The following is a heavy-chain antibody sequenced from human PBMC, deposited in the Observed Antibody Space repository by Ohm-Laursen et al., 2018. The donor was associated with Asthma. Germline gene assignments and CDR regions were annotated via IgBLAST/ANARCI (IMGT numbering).Heavy chain of an antibody. D-gene: IGHD2-15*01. V-gene: IGHV3-33*01. J-gene: IGHJ5*02. CDR1: GFTFSSYG. CDR2: IWYDGSNK. CDR3: ARGRWVVAATGDWFDP. Sequence: SLRLSCSAPGFTFSSYGMHWVRQAPGKGLEWVAVIWYDGSNKYYADSVKGRFTISRDNSKNTLYLQMNSLRAEDTAVYYCARGRWVVAATGDWFDPWGQGTLVTVSS.